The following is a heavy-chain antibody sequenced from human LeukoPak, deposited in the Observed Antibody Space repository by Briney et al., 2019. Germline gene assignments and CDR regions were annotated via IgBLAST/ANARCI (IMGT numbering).Heavy chain of an antibody. CDR3: ARTIAVAGPYYFDY. J-gene: IGHJ4*02. CDR1: GFTFSSSG. CDR2: IWYDGSNK. V-gene: IGHV3-33*08. D-gene: IGHD6-19*01. Sequence: GGSLRLSCAASGFTFSSSGMHWVRQAPGKGLEWVAVIWYDGSNKYYAESVKGRFTISRDNSKNTLFLQMNSLGADDTAVYYCARTIAVAGPYYFDYWGQGTLVTVSS.